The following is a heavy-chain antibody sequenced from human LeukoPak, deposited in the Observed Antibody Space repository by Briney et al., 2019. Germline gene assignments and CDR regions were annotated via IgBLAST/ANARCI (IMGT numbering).Heavy chain of an antibody. CDR1: GYTFTSYY. CDR3: ARDPTYYDSSGYLDY. Sequence: APVKVSCKASGYTFTSYYMHWVRQAPGQGLEWMGIINPSGGSTSYAQKFQGRVTMTRDTSTSTVYMELSSLRSEDTAVYYCARDPTYYDSSGYLDYWGQGTLVTVSS. D-gene: IGHD3-22*01. V-gene: IGHV1-46*01. J-gene: IGHJ4*02. CDR2: INPSGGST.